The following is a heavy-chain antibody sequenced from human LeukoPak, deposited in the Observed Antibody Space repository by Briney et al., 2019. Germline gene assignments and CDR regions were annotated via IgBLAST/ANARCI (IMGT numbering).Heavy chain of an antibody. D-gene: IGHD3-22*01. Sequence: SETLSLTCTVSGGSISGYYWSWIRQPPGKGLECIGYIYYSGSTNYNPSLKSRVTISVDTSRNQFSLKLTSVTAAVTAVYYCAKVSDRDSSGYYWGFEYWGQGTLVTVSS. CDR3: AKVSDRDSSGYYWGFEY. J-gene: IGHJ4*02. V-gene: IGHV4-59*08. CDR1: GGSISGYY. CDR2: IYYSGST.